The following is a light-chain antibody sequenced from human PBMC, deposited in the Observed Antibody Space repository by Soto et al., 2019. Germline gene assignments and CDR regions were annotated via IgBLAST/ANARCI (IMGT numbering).Light chain of an antibody. CDR2: RNN. Sequence: QSVLTQPPSASGTPGQRVTISCSGSSSNIGREYVYWYQQLPGTAPRLLIYRNNQRHSGVPDRFSGSKSGTSASLAISGLRSEDEADYYCAAWDDSLSDVVFGGGTKLTVL. V-gene: IGLV1-47*01. CDR3: AAWDDSLSDVV. CDR1: SSNIGREY. J-gene: IGLJ2*01.